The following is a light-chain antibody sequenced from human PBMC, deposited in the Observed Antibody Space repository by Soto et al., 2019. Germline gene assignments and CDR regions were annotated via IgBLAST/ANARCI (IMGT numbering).Light chain of an antibody. CDR2: EGN. CDR3: CSYAGTNTFV. V-gene: IGLV2-23*01. J-gene: IGLJ1*01. CDR1: SSDVGSYNL. Sequence: ALTQPASVSGSPGQSITISCTGTSSDVGSYNLVSWYQQHPGKAPKLMIYEGNRRPSGVSNRFSGSKSANTASLTISGLLTEDEADYFCCSYAGTNTFVFGTGTKVTVL.